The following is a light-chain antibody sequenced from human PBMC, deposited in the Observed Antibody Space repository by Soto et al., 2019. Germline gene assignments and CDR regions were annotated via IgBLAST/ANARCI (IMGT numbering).Light chain of an antibody. CDR2: DAS. CDR1: RSVSNF. V-gene: IGKV3-11*01. Sequence: EIVLTQSPATLSLSPGERATLTCRASRSVSNFLAWYQHKPGQAPRLLIYDASNRATGIPARFSGSGSGTDFTLTISSLEPEDFAVYYCQQRSNWPPITFGQGTRLEIK. J-gene: IGKJ5*01. CDR3: QQRSNWPPIT.